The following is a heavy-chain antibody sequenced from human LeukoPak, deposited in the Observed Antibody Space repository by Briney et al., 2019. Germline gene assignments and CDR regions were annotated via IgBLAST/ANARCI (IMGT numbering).Heavy chain of an antibody. CDR3: ARDTVRGVTFFDY. Sequence: TLSLTCTVSGGSISSSSYYWSWIRQPAGKGLEWIGRIYASGSTSYNPSLKSRVTMSVDTSKNQFSLKLSSVTAADTAVYYCARDTVRGVTFFDYWGQGTLVTVSS. J-gene: IGHJ4*02. CDR2: IYASGST. V-gene: IGHV4-61*02. D-gene: IGHD3-10*01. CDR1: GGSISSSSYY.